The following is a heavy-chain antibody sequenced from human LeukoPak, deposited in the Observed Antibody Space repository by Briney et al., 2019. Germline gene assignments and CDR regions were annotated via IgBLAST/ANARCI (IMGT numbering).Heavy chain of an antibody. Sequence: GASVKVSCKASGYTSADYGISWVRQAPGQGLEWMAWISTYNHEANYARKFRGRVTMTTDSSTSTAYMELGSLRSDDTAVYYCVRDYFCSGGSCDDCFDPWGQGTLVTVSS. CDR3: VRDYFCSGGSCDDCFDP. V-gene: IGHV1-18*01. CDR2: ISTYNHEA. CDR1: GYTSADYG. J-gene: IGHJ5*02. D-gene: IGHD2-15*01.